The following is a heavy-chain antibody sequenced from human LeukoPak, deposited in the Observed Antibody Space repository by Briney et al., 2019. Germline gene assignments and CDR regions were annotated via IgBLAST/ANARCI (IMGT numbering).Heavy chain of an antibody. Sequence: PGGSLRLSCAASGFTFSSYEMNWVRQPPGKGLEWIATIYHSGSTYYNASLKSRVTISVDTSKSHFSLKLSSVTAADTAMYYCARYTGVNGYYFDYWGQGTLVTVSS. J-gene: IGHJ4*02. D-gene: IGHD2-8*01. CDR2: IYHSGST. CDR1: GFTFSSYE. CDR3: ARYTGVNGYYFDY. V-gene: IGHV4-39*02.